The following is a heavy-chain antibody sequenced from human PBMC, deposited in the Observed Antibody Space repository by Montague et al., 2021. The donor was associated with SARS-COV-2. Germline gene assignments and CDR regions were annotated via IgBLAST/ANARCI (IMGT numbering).Heavy chain of an antibody. V-gene: IGHV2-70*01. CDR3: ARSYGTTVVTRAFDY. CDR2: IDWDDDK. CDR1: GFSLSTSGMC. J-gene: IGHJ4*02. D-gene: IGHD4-23*01. Sequence: PALVKPTQTLTLTCTSSGFSLSTSGMCVSWIRQPPGKALEWLTLIDWDDDKYYSTSLKTRLTISKDTSKNQVVLTITNMDPVDTATYYCARSYGTTVVTRAFDYWGQGTLVTVSS.